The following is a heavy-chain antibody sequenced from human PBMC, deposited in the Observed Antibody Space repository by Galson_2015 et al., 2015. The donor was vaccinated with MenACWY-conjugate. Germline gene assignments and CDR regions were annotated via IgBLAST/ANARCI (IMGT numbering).Heavy chain of an antibody. D-gene: IGHD3-10*01. J-gene: IGHJ5*01. CDR1: GASVNSAGFY. V-gene: IGHV4-61*08. CDR2: IPYSERT. Sequence: SETLSLTCAISGASVNSAGFYWSWVRQPPGKGLEWIGYIPYSERTLYKSSLKSRVSISLDTSKNRLSLRLSSVTAADTAVYYCARDKFGEGVRWLDPWGQGTLVTVSS. CDR3: ARDKFGEGVRWLDP.